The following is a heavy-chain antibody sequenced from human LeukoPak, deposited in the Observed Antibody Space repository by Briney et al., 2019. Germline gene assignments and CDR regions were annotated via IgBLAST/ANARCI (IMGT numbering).Heavy chain of an antibody. D-gene: IGHD6-19*01. J-gene: IGHJ4*02. CDR2: IYLSDSDT. CDR1: GYSFSTYW. CDR3: ARSGGSGWDEGFDY. Sequence: PGESLKISCKGSGYSFSTYWIAWVRQMPGKGLEWMGIIYLSDSDTRYSPSFQGQVTISADRSISTAYLQWSSLKASDTATYYCARSGGSGWDEGFDYWGQGTLVTVSS. V-gene: IGHV5-51*01.